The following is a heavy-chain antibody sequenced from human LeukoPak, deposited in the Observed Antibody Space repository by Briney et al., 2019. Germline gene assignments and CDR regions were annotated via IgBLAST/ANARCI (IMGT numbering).Heavy chain of an antibody. Sequence: SETLSLTCTVSGGSISSGSYYWSWIRQPAGKGLEWIGRIYTSGSTNYNPSLKSRATISVDTSKNQFSLKLSSVTAADTAVYYCARVQQWLLHFDYWGQGTLVTVSS. D-gene: IGHD6-19*01. J-gene: IGHJ4*02. CDR1: GGSISSGSYY. CDR2: IYTSGST. V-gene: IGHV4-61*02. CDR3: ARVQQWLLHFDY.